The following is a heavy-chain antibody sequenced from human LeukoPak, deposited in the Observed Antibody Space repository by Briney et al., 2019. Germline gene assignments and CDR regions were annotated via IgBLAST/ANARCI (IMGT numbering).Heavy chain of an antibody. J-gene: IGHJ5*02. Sequence: ASVKVSCKASGYTFTGYYMHWVRQAPGQGLEWMGWISAYNGHTNYAQKLQGRVTMTTEISTTTAYMELRSLRSDDTAVYYCARAVLSRWSLSQWFDPWGQGTLVTVSS. D-gene: IGHD2-8*01. CDR1: GYTFTGYY. CDR3: ARAVLSRWSLSQWFDP. V-gene: IGHV1-18*04. CDR2: ISAYNGHT.